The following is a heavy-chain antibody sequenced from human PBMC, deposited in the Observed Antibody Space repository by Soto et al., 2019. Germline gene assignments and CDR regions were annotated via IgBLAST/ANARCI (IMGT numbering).Heavy chain of an antibody. CDR3: AREKVDVMLHVGAVDI. CDR2: FYSGGEA. CDR1: GFTVSSNY. J-gene: IGHJ3*02. Sequence: EVQLVESGGGLVQRGGSLRLSCAASGFTVSSNYMNWVRQAPGKGLEWVAVFYSGGEAYYADSVKGRFTISRDDSKNTIYLQMNSLSAEDTAVYYCAREKVDVMLHVGAVDIWGQGTMVTVSS. V-gene: IGHV3-66*01. D-gene: IGHD2-8*01.